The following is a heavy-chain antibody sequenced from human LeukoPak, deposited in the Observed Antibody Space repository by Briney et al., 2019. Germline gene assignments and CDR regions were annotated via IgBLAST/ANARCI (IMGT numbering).Heavy chain of an antibody. D-gene: IGHD1-26*01. J-gene: IGHJ4*02. CDR1: GYTFTSYY. Sequence: ASVKVSCKASGYTFTSYYMHWVRQAPGQGLEWVGIINPSGGSTSYAQKFQGRVTMTRDMSTSTVYMELSSLRSEDTAVYYCARSGLVGATTFDYWGQGTLVTVSS. V-gene: IGHV1-46*01. CDR2: INPSGGST. CDR3: ARSGLVGATTFDY.